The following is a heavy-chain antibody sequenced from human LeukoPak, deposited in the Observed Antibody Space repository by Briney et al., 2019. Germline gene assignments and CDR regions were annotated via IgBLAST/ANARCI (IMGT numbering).Heavy chain of an antibody. D-gene: IGHD6-19*01. J-gene: IGHJ4*02. CDR3: ARVSVSSGWYLFDY. Sequence: SETLSLTCAVSGGSISSRSYYWGWIRQPPGKGLEWIGSIHYSGTTYYNPSLDSRVTILVDTSKNQFSLKLSSVTAADTAVYYCARVSVSSGWYLFDYWGQGTLVTVSS. CDR2: IHYSGTT. V-gene: IGHV4-39*07. CDR1: GGSISSRSYY.